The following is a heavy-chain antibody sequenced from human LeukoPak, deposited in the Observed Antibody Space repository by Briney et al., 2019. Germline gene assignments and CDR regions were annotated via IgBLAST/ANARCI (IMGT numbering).Heavy chain of an antibody. CDR1: GGSFSGYY. D-gene: IGHD5-12*01. CDR3: ARGADSGYDPLDY. V-gene: IGHV4-34*01. CDR2: INHSGST. Sequence: SETLSLTCAVHGGSFSGYYWSWIRQPPGKGLEWIGEINHSGSTNYNPSLKSRVTISVDTSKNQFSLKLSSVTAADTAVYYCARGADSGYDPLDYWGQGTLVTVSS. J-gene: IGHJ4*02.